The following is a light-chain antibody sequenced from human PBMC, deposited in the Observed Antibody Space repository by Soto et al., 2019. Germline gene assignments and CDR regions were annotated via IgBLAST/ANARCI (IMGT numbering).Light chain of an antibody. V-gene: IGKV4-1*01. Sequence: DIVMTQSPDSLALSLGERATINCKSSQSVLYSSNNKDYLAWYQQKPGQPPQKLIYWASTRESGVPDRFSGSGSATDFTLTISSLQAEDVAVYYCQQYFSTPWTFGQGTKVDIK. CDR3: QQYFSTPWT. CDR2: WAS. J-gene: IGKJ1*01. CDR1: QSVLYSSNNKDY.